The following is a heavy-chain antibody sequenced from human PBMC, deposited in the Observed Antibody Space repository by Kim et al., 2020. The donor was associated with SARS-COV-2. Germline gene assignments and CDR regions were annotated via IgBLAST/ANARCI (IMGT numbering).Heavy chain of an antibody. Sequence: GGSLRLSCAASGFTFRNAWMSWVRQAPGKGLEWVGRIKSETDGGTTDYAAPVKGRFTISRDDSKNTLYLQMNSLKTEDTAVYYCTTGGSSGYYDSSGYYPVDYWGQGTLVTVSS. CDR2: IKSETDGGTT. J-gene: IGHJ4*02. D-gene: IGHD3-22*01. CDR1: GFTFRNAW. CDR3: TTGGSSGYYDSSGYYPVDY. V-gene: IGHV3-15*01.